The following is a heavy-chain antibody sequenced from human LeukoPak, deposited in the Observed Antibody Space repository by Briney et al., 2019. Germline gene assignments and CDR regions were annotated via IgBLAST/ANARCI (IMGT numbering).Heavy chain of an antibody. Sequence: SETLSLTCAVSGGSISSGGYSWSWIRQPPGKGLEWIGYIYHSGSTYYNPSLKSRVTISVDRSKNQFSLKLSSVTAADTAVYYCARENGYCGGDCYFDAFDIWGQGTMVTVSS. V-gene: IGHV4-30-2*01. D-gene: IGHD2-21*02. J-gene: IGHJ3*02. CDR3: ARENGYCGGDCYFDAFDI. CDR2: IYHSGST. CDR1: GGSISSGGYS.